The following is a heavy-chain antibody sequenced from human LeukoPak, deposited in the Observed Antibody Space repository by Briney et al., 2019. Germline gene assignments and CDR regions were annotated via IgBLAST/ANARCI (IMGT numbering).Heavy chain of an antibody. J-gene: IGHJ4*02. D-gene: IGHD1-1*01. V-gene: IGHV3-30*18. CDR2: ISYDGNNK. CDR3: AKRNGF. Sequence: PGGSLRLSCAASGFTFSSYDMHWVRQAPGKGLEWVAIISYDGNNKYYADSVKGRFTISRDNSKNTLYLQMNTLRVEVTAVYYCAKRNGFWGQGTLVTVSS. CDR1: GFTFSSYD.